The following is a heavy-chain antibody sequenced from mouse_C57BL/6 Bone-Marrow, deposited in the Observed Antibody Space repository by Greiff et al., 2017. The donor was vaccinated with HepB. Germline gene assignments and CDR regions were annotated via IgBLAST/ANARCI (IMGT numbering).Heavy chain of an antibody. CDR3: ARGRDYGSSYWYFDV. J-gene: IGHJ1*03. CDR2: IYPGDGDT. D-gene: IGHD1-1*01. Sequence: LQESGAELVKPGASVKISCKASGYAFSSYWMNWVKQRPGKGLEWIGQIYPGDGDTNYNGKFKGKATLTADKSSSTAYMQLSSLTSEDSAVYFCARGRDYGSSYWYFDVWGTGTTVTVSS. V-gene: IGHV1-80*01. CDR1: GYAFSSYW.